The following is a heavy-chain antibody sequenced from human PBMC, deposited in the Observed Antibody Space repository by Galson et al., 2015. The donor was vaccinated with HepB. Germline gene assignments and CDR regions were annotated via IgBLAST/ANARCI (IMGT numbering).Heavy chain of an antibody. J-gene: IGHJ3*02. V-gene: IGHV4-34*01. CDR1: GGSFSGYY. CDR3: ARRYYYDSSGYYYSGRLSAFDI. D-gene: IGHD3-22*01. Sequence: LSLTCAVYGGSFSGYYWSWIRQPPGTGLEWIGEINHGGSTNYNPSLKSRVTMSVGTSKIQFSLKLSSVTAADTAVYFCARRYYYDSSGYYYSGRLSAFDIWGQGTMVTVSS. CDR2: INHGGST.